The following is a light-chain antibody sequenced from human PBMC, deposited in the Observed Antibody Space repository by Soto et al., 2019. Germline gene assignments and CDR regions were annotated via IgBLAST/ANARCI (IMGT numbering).Light chain of an antibody. Sequence: SALTQPASVSGSPGQSITISCTGTSSDIGAYNFVSWYQQHPGKAPKLMIYDVSNRPSGVSDRFSGFKSGDTASLTISGLQAEDEADYYCTSYTTSGSYVFGTGTKVTVL. CDR3: TSYTTSGSYV. V-gene: IGLV2-14*01. CDR1: SSDIGAYNF. CDR2: DVS. J-gene: IGLJ1*01.